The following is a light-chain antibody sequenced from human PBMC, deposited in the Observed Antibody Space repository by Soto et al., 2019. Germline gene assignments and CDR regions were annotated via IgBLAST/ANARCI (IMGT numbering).Light chain of an antibody. V-gene: IGLV2-8*01. CDR1: SSDVGGYNY. Sequence: QSVLTQPPSPSASPGQSVTISCTGTSSDVGGYNYVSWYQQHPGKAPKLMIYEISKRPSGVPDRFSGSKSGNTASLTVSGLQAEDEDDYYCSSYAGSNNVVFGGGTKLTVL. CDR3: SSYAGSNNVV. J-gene: IGLJ2*01. CDR2: EIS.